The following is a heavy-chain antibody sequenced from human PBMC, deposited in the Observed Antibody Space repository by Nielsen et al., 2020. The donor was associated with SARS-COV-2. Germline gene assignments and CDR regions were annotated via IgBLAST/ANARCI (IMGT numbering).Heavy chain of an antibody. Sequence: GESLKISCTASGFALSAYGMDWVRQVPGRGLEWLAHIRMSDGATQYADSVRGRFTISRDNAKNSLYLQMNSLRDEDTAVYFCAKELEVCCHYMDVWGKGTTVTVS. CDR1: GFALSAYG. CDR2: IRMSDGAT. J-gene: IGHJ6*03. D-gene: IGHD5/OR15-5a*01. V-gene: IGHV3-48*02. CDR3: AKELEVCCHYMDV.